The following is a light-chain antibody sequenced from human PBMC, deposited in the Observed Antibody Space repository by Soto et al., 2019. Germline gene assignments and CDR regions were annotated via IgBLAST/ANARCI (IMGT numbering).Light chain of an antibody. CDR2: KAS. CDR1: QSISSW. V-gene: IGKV1-5*03. J-gene: IGKJ1*01. Sequence: DIQMTQSPSTLSACGGDRVTITCRASQSISSWLAWYQQKPGKAPKLLISKASNLESGVPSRFSGSGSGTDFTLTISSLQPDDFATYYCQQYNDYPWTFGQGTKVEFK. CDR3: QQYNDYPWT.